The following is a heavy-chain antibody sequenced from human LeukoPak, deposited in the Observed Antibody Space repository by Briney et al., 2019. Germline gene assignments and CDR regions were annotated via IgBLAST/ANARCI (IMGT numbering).Heavy chain of an antibody. CDR3: ARAYYYDSSGSTHWYFDL. V-gene: IGHV4-59*01. Sequence: SETLSLTCAVYGGSISSYYWSWIRQPPGKGLEWIGYIYYSGSTNYNPSLKSRVTISVDTSKNQFSLKLSSVTAADTAVYYCARAYYYDSSGSTHWYFDLWGRGTLVTVSS. J-gene: IGHJ2*01. D-gene: IGHD3-22*01. CDR2: IYYSGST. CDR1: GGSISSYY.